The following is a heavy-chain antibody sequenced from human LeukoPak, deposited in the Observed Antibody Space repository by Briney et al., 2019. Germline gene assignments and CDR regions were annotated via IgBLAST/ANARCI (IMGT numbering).Heavy chain of an antibody. CDR1: GFTFSSYA. Sequence: SGGSLRLSCAASGFTFSSYAMSWVRQAPGTGLEWVSAISGSGGSTYYADSVKGRFTISRDNSRNTLYLQMNSLRAEDTAVYYCAKRAGYNSNYFDYWGQGTLVTVSS. J-gene: IGHJ4*02. CDR3: AKRAGYNSNYFDY. V-gene: IGHV3-23*01. CDR2: ISGSGGST. D-gene: IGHD5-24*01.